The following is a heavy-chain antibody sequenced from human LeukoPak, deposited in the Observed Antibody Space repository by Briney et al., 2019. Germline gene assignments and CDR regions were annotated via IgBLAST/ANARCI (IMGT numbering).Heavy chain of an antibody. D-gene: IGHD6-13*01. V-gene: IGHV3-23*01. CDR2: ISGSGGST. J-gene: IGHJ6*03. CDR1: GFTFSSYG. CDR3: AKDGYSSSWFNYYYYYMDV. Sequence: PGGSLRLSCAASGFTFSSYGMSWVRQAPGKGLEWVSAISGSGGSTYYADSVKGRFTISRDNSKNTLYLQMNSLRAEDTAVYYCAKDGYSSSWFNYYYYYMDVWGKGTTVTISS.